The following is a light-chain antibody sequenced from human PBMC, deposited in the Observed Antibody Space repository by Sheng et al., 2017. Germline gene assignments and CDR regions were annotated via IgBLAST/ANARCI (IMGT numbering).Light chain of an antibody. V-gene: IGKV3-20*01. Sequence: EIVMTQSPATLSLSPGERATLSCRANQTISSSYLAWSQQKPGQAPRLLIYAASIRATGIPDRFSGSGSGTDFTLTISRLEPEDFAVYYCQQYDNSPWTFGRGTKVEIK. CDR2: AAS. CDR1: QTISSSY. J-gene: IGKJ1*01. CDR3: QQYDNSPWT.